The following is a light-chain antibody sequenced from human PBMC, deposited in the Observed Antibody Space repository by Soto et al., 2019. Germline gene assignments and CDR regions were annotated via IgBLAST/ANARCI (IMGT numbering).Light chain of an antibody. CDR2: GAS. J-gene: IGKJ1*01. Sequence: EIVLTQSPGTLSLSAGERATLSCRASQTVSSSLAWYQQKPGQAPRLLIYGASSRATGIPDRFSGSGSGTDFTLTISRLEPEDFAVYYCQQYGSSLWTFGQGTKVDIK. CDR3: QQYGSSLWT. V-gene: IGKV3-20*01. CDR1: QTVSSS.